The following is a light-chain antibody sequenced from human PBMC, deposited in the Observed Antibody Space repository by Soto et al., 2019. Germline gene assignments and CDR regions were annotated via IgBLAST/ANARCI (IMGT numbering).Light chain of an antibody. Sequence: SYELAQPPSVSVAPGQTAKITCGGNNIGGKSLHWYQQKPGQAPVLVVYDHGDRPSGIPERFSGSNSGNTATLTISRVEAGDEVDYYCQVWDSTYDHYVFGTGTKVTVL. CDR1: NIGGKS. J-gene: IGLJ1*01. CDR2: DHG. V-gene: IGLV3-21*02. CDR3: QVWDSTYDHYV.